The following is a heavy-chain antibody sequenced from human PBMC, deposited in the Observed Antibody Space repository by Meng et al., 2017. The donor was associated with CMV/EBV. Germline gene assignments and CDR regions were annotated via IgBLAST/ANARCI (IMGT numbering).Heavy chain of an antibody. D-gene: IGHD3-9*01. CDR1: FSVSNSV. Sequence: FSVSNSVMSRVRQAPGRGLEWVSLISDSGRTTYYADSVKGRFIISRDNSKNTLQLQMSSLRADDTAVYYCAKADDIPADSFDPWGQGTLVTVSS. V-gene: IGHV3-23*01. J-gene: IGHJ5*02. CDR2: ISDSGRTT. CDR3: AKADDIPADSFDP.